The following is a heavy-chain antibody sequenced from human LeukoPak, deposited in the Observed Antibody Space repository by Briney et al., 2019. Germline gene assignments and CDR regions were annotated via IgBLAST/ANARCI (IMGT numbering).Heavy chain of an antibody. D-gene: IGHD1-26*01. Sequence: GGSLRLSCAASGFTVSSNYMSWVRQAPGKGLEWVSVIYSGGSTYYADSVKGRFTTSRDNSKNTLYLQMNSLRAEDTAVYYCARSKRSYYDAFDIWGQGTMVTVSS. J-gene: IGHJ3*02. CDR2: IYSGGST. V-gene: IGHV3-66*01. CDR3: ARSKRSYYDAFDI. CDR1: GFTVSSNY.